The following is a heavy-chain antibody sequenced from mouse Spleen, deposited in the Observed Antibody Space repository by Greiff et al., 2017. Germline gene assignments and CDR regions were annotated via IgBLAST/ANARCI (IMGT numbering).Heavy chain of an antibody. CDR2: ISSGGGNT. J-gene: IGHJ4*01. CDR1: GFTFSSYA. V-gene: IGHV5-9*04. Sequence: EVKLVESGGGLVKLGGSLKLSCAASGFTFSSYAMSWVRQTPEKRLEWVATISSGGGNTYYPDSVKGRFTISRDNAKNTLYLQMSSLKSEDTAMYYCARQKGANWGYAMDYWGQGTSVTVSS. CDR3: ARQKGANWGYAMDY. D-gene: IGHD4-1*01.